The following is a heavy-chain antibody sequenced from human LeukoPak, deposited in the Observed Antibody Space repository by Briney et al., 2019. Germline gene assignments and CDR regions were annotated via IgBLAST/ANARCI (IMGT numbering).Heavy chain of an antibody. D-gene: IGHD3-22*01. Sequence: GGSLRLSCAASGFTFSSYEMNWGRQAPGKGLEWVSFISTSDTIIYYADSVKGRFTISRDNAKNSLYLQMNSLRAEDTAVYYCARDNKVVVGTHAFDIWGQGTMVTVSS. J-gene: IGHJ3*02. CDR2: ISTSDTII. CDR1: GFTFSSYE. V-gene: IGHV3-48*03. CDR3: ARDNKVVVGTHAFDI.